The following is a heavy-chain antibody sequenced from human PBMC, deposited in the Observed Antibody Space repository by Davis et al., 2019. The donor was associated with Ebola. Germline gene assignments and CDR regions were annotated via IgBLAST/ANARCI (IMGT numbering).Heavy chain of an antibody. Sequence: HSQTLSLTCAISGDSVSRNGSACNWIRQSPSRGLEWLGRTYFNSKWYNDYAISVKSRITVNPDPSKNQFSLLLNSVTPEDTAIYYCTRGWFRSGMDVWGEGTTITVSS. J-gene: IGHJ6*04. V-gene: IGHV6-1*01. CDR3: TRGWFRSGMDV. CDR2: TYFNSKWYN. D-gene: IGHD6-19*01. CDR1: GDSVSRNGSA.